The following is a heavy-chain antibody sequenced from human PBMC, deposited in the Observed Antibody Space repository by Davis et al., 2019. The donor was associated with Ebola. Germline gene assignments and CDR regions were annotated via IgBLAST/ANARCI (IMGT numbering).Heavy chain of an antibody. D-gene: IGHD4-17*01. J-gene: IGHJ5*02. CDR1: GYTFTSYG. V-gene: IGHV1-18*01. CDR2: ISGYNGNT. Sequence: AASVKVSCKASGYTFTSYGISWVRQAPGQGLEWMGWISGYNGNTNYAQKFQGRVTITADESTSTAYMELSSLRSEDTAVYYCARDDYGDNWFDPWGQGTLVTVSS. CDR3: ARDDYGDNWFDP.